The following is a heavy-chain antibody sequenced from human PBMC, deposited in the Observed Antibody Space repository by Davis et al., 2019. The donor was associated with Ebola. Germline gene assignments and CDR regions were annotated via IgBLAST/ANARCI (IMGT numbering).Heavy chain of an antibody. V-gene: IGHV7-4-1*02. D-gene: IGHD2-15*01. CDR3: ARVELLLWGGKYYYYGMGV. CDR2: INTNTGNP. CDR1: GYTFTSYA. J-gene: IGHJ6*02. Sequence: AASVKVSCKASGYTFTSYAMNWVRQAPGQGLEWMGWINTNTGNPTYAQGFTGRFVFSLDTSVSTAYLQISSLKAEDTAVYYCARVELLLWGGKYYYYGMGVWGQGTTVTVSS.